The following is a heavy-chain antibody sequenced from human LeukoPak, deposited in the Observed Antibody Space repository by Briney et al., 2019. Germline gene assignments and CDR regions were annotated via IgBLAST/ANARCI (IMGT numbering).Heavy chain of an antibody. CDR1: GYTFTDYS. CDR2: INPKSGGT. CDR3: AAQRWLQSNFDY. Sequence: GASVKVSCKASGYTFTDYSMHWVRQAPGQGLEWMGWINPKSGGTNYAQKFQGRVTMTRDTSISTAYMELSRLRSDDTAVYYCAAQRWLQSNFDYWGQGTLVTVSS. D-gene: IGHD5-24*01. J-gene: IGHJ4*02. V-gene: IGHV1-2*02.